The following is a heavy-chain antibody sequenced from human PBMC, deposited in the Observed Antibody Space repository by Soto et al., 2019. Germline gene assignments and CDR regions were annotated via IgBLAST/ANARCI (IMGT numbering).Heavy chain of an antibody. D-gene: IGHD2-2*01. CDR1: GFTFSSYG. CDR3: ARDRCSSTSCYLTLYYYYYGMDV. Sequence: PGGSLRLSCAASGFTFSSYGMHWVRQAPGKGLEWVAVIWYDGSNKYYADSVKGRFTISRDNSKNTLYLQMNSLRAEDTAVYYCARDRCSSTSCYLTLYYYYYGMDVWGQGTTVTVS. CDR2: IWYDGSNK. J-gene: IGHJ6*02. V-gene: IGHV3-33*01.